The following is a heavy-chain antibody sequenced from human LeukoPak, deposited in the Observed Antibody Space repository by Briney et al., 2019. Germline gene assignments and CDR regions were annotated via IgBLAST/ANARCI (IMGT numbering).Heavy chain of an antibody. CDR2: IKQDGSEK. V-gene: IGHV3-7*03. D-gene: IGHD3-22*01. CDR1: GFTFSSYW. CDR3: AKGTGTSGYYYMFDY. J-gene: IGHJ4*02. Sequence: GGSLRLSCAASGFTFSSYWMSWVRQAPGKGLEWVANIKQDGSEKYYVDSVKGRFTISRDNAKNSLYLQMNSLRAEDTAVYYCAKGTGTSGYYYMFDYWGQGTLVTVSS.